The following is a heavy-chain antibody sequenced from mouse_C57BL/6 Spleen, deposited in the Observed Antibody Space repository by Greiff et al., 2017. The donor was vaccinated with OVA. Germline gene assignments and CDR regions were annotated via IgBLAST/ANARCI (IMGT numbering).Heavy chain of an antibody. CDR3: ASLPNWGLDY. D-gene: IGHD4-1*01. V-gene: IGHV1-22*01. Sequence: VQLKESGPELVKPGASVKMSCKASGYTFTDYNMHWVKQSHGKSLEWIGYINPNNGGTSYNQKFKGKATLTVNKSSSTAYMELRSLTSEDSAVYYCASLPNWGLDYWGQGTTLTVSS. J-gene: IGHJ2*01. CDR1: GYTFTDYN. CDR2: INPNNGGT.